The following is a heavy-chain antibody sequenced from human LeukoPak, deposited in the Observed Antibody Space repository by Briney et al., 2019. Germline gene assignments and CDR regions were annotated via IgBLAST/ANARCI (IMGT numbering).Heavy chain of an antibody. CDR1: GFSFSSGWY. CDR3: ARLMTTVTLHYYYYMDV. D-gene: IGHD4-17*01. J-gene: IGHJ6*03. CDR2: IYLSGHT. Sequence: SETLSLTCTVSGFSFSSGWYWGWIRQSPGKGLEWIGSIYLSGHTYYNPSLKSRVTMSVDTSNNQFSLRLSSMTAADTAVYYCARLMTTVTLHYYYYMDVWGKGTTVTISS. V-gene: IGHV4-38-2*02.